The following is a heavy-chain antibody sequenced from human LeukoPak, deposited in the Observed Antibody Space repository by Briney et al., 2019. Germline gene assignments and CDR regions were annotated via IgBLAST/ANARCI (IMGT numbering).Heavy chain of an antibody. J-gene: IGHJ4*02. Sequence: ASVKVSCKASGYTFTGYYMHWVRQAPGQGLKWMGWINPNSGGTKYVQEFQGRVTMTRDTSISTVYMELTSLKSDDTAVYYCARGRTTVVTQGALYDYWGQGTLVTASS. V-gene: IGHV1-2*02. CDR1: GYTFTGYY. CDR3: ARGRTTVVTQGALYDY. CDR2: INPNSGGT. D-gene: IGHD4-23*01.